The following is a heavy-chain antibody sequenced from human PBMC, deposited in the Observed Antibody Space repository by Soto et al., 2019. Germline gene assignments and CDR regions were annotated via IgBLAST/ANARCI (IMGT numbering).Heavy chain of an antibody. D-gene: IGHD2-15*01. V-gene: IGHV6-1*01. J-gene: IGHJ4*02. CDR2: TYYRSKWYN. CDR3: ARKYGYSFDY. Sequence: QVQLQQSGPGLVKPSQTLSLTCAISGDSVSSNSATWSWIRQSPSRGLEWLGRTYYRSKWYNEYAVSVRSRITINPDTSKNHFSLQLNSVTPEDSAVYYCARKYGYSFDYWGQGTLVTVSS. CDR1: GDSVSSNSAT.